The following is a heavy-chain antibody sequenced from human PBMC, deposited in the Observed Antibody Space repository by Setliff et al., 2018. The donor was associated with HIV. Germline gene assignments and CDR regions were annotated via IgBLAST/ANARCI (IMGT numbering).Heavy chain of an antibody. CDR1: GGSFGDYH. Sequence: PSETLSLTCTLSGGSFGDYHWSWIRQPAGRGLEWIGRIYSGGNTNYNPSLKSRVVMSVDTSKNQFSLKLTSVTAADTATYYCARSYFDMMTGYYAFDYWGQGTPVTVSS. CDR3: ARSYFDMMTGYYAFDY. D-gene: IGHD3-9*01. J-gene: IGHJ4*02. V-gene: IGHV4-4*07. CDR2: IYSGGNT.